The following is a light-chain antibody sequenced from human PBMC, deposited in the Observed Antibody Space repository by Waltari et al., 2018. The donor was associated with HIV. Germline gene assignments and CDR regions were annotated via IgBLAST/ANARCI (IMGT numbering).Light chain of an antibody. CDR3: AVWDDSLSGWV. V-gene: IGLV1-47*01. J-gene: IGLJ3*02. Sequence: QSVLTQSPSASGTPGQRVTIPCSGSSSNIASKYVHWSQQVPGTAPTLLIYRNDQRPSGVPDRFSGSKSGTSASLAISGLRSEDEADYYCAVWDDSLSGWVFGGGTKLTVL. CDR2: RND. CDR1: SSNIASKY.